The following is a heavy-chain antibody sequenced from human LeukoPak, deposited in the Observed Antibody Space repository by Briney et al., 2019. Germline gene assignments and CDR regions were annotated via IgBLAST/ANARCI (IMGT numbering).Heavy chain of an antibody. J-gene: IGHJ5*02. CDR3: ARDVGYSSDDFT. V-gene: IGHV3-66*01. CDR1: GFTVSSTY. Sequence: GGSLRLSSAASGFTVSSTYMSWVRQAPGKGLQWVSVIYSGGGTYYAASVKGRFTISRDNSNNTVFLQMNNLRTEDTAVYYCARDVGYSSDDFTWGQGVLVIVSS. CDR2: IYSGGGT. D-gene: IGHD5-12*01.